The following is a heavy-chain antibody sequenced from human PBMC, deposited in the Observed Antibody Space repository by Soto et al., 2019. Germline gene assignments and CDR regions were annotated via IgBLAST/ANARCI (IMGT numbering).Heavy chain of an antibody. CDR1: GFTFSSYS. J-gene: IGHJ2*01. Sequence: EVQLVESGGGLVQPGGSLRLSCAASGFTFSSYSMNWVRQAPGKGLEWVSYISSSSSTIYYADSVKGRFTISRDNAKNXLXXQMNSLRDEDTAVYYCAGTERAMIVVVITPPAFDLWGRGTLVTVSS. CDR3: AGTERAMIVVVITPPAFDL. CDR2: ISSSSSTI. D-gene: IGHD3-22*01. V-gene: IGHV3-48*02.